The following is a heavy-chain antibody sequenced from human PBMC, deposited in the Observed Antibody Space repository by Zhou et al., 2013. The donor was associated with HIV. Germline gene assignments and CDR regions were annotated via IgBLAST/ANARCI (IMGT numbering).Heavy chain of an antibody. J-gene: IGHJ4*02. CDR2: INPSGGST. CDR3: ARPIGSGSYGIGAFEY. D-gene: IGHD3-10*01. Sequence: VHLVQSGTEVKKPGSSVKVSCKASGYTFTDYFIHWVRQAPGHGLEWMGIINPSGGSTSYAQKLQGRVTMTRDTSTSTVYMELSSLRSEDTAVYYCARPIGSGSYGIGAFEYWGQGTLVTVSS. V-gene: IGHV1-46*04. CDR1: GYTFTDYF.